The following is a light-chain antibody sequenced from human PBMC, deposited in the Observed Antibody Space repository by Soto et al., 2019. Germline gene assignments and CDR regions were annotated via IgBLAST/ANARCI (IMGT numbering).Light chain of an antibody. CDR2: QAS. V-gene: IGKV1-5*03. J-gene: IGKJ1*01. CDR3: EQYNDYSQA. CDR1: ASVSRW. Sequence: DIQLTQSPSTLSASVGDRVTITCRASASVSRWLAWYQQKPGRTPKLLIYQASTLEPGAPSRFSGSGSGTEFTLTISTLQPDDFATYYCEQYNDYSQAFSQGTKVEVK.